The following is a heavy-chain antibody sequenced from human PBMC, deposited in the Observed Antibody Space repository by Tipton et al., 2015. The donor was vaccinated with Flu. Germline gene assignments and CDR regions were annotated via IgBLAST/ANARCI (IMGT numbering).Heavy chain of an antibody. V-gene: IGHV4-39*07. CDR3: ARDGGVGSGWSYSGGNYYYGMDV. J-gene: IGHJ6*02. D-gene: IGHD6-19*01. CDR1: GGSINRSHYY. Sequence: LSCTASGGSINRSHYYWGWIRQPPGKGLEWIGSIYHSGSTFYHPSLKSRVTISVDTSKNQFSLKLSSVTAADTAVYYCARDGGVGSGWSYSGGNYYYGMDVWGQGTTVIVSS. CDR2: IYHSGST.